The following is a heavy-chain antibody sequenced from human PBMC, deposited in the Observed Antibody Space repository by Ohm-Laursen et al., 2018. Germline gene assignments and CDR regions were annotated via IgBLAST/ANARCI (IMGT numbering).Heavy chain of an antibody. Sequence: TQTLTLTCTFSGFSLSTSGVGVGWIRQPPGKALEWLALIYWDDNKRYSPSLKSRLTITKDTSKNQVVLTMTNMDPVDTATYYCAHRQGELLLFDYWGQGTLVTVSS. J-gene: IGHJ4*02. V-gene: IGHV2-5*02. D-gene: IGHD1-26*01. CDR2: IYWDDNK. CDR1: GFSLSTSGVG. CDR3: AHRQGELLLFDY.